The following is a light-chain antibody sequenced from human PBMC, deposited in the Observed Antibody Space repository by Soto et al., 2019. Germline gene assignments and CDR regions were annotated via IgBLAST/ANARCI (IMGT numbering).Light chain of an antibody. CDR3: ATWDDTLNGVV. J-gene: IGLJ3*02. V-gene: IGLV1-44*01. CDR1: SSNIGNNT. Sequence: QSVLTQPPSASGTPGQRVSISCSGSSSNIGNNTVNWYQQLPGTTPKLLMYSNHQRPSGVPDRFSGSKSGTSASLAISGLQSEDEVHYYCATWDDTLNGVVFGGGTKLTVL. CDR2: SNH.